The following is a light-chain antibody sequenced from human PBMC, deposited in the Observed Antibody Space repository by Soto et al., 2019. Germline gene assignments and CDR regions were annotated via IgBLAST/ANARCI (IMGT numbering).Light chain of an antibody. CDR3: AAWDDSLNGRVV. Sequence: QSVLTQPPSASGTPGPRVTISCSGSSSNIGSHTVNWYQQLPGTAPKLLIYSNNQRPSGVPDQFSGSKSGTSASLAISGLESEDEADYYCAAWDDSLNGRVVFGGGTKLTVL. CDR2: SNN. CDR1: SSNIGSHT. V-gene: IGLV1-44*01. J-gene: IGLJ2*01.